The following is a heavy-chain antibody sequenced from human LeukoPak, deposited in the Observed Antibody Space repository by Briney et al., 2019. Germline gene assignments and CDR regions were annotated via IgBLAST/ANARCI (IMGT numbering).Heavy chain of an antibody. D-gene: IGHD6-13*01. CDR3: AKHGMYSSSWYGEIDY. Sequence: ASMSFCCAASDFTISSNYRSLLRQAPGKGLEWVSIIYSDGSTYYAESVKGRFTISTDNSNNTPYLQMNSLRAEDTAVYYCAKHGMYSSSWYGEIDYWGQGTLVTVSS. V-gene: IGHV3-53*01. J-gene: IGHJ4*02. CDR2: IYSDGST. CDR1: DFTISSNY.